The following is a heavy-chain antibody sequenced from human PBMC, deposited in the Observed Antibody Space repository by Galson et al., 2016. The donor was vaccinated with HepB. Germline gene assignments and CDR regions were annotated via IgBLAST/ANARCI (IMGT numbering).Heavy chain of an antibody. CDR1: GFSLSISGMC. CDR2: IDWDDDK. V-gene: IGHV2-70*01. Sequence: PALVKPTQTLTLTCTFSGFSLSISGMCVSWIRQPPGKALEWLALIDWDDDKYYSTSLTTRLTISTEPSKNQVVLTMTNMNPVNTATDYCARIFSNRPVVRGDSGSCDDWGQGTLVTVSS. J-gene: IGHJ4*02. D-gene: IGHD5-12*01. CDR3: ARIFSNRPVVRGDSGSCDD.